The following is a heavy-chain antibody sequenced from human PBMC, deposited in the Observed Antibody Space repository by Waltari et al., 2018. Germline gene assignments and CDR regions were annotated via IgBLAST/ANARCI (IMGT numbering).Heavy chain of an antibody. J-gene: IGHJ4*02. CDR3: ASLPGAPKGDHRAY. Sequence: QVQLVQSGAEVKKPGSSVKVSCKASGGTFSSYAISWVRQAPGQGLEWMGRIIPIFCTANYEQKSQGRGTITADKSTSTAYMELSSLRSEDTAVYYCASLPGAPKGDHRAYWGQGTLVTVSS. CDR1: GGTFSSYA. CDR2: IIPIFCTA. D-gene: IGHD3-16*01. V-gene: IGHV1-69*08.